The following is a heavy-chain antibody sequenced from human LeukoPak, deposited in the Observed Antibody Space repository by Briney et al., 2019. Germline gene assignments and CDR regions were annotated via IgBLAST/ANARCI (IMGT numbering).Heavy chain of an antibody. Sequence: GGSLRLSCAASGFSFSLYGMHWVRQAPGKGLEWVAYIQYAANNRKYADSVKGRFTISRDNSRNTLYLQMDRLTVEDTAVYYRAKKKNGDNDRFDYWGQGTLVTVSS. D-gene: IGHD4/OR15-4a*01. CDR3: AKKKNGDNDRFDY. CDR2: IQYAANNR. V-gene: IGHV3-30*02. CDR1: GFSFSLYG. J-gene: IGHJ4*02.